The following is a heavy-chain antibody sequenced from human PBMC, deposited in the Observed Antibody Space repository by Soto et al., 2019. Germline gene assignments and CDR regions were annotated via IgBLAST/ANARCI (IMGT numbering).Heavy chain of an antibody. CDR2: ISSSTGHT. Sequence: QVPLVESGGGLVQPGGSLRLSCAVSGFTFSDYYMTWIRQAPGKGLEWVSYISSSTGHTNYADSVKGRFTISRDNAKNSLFLQMNSLRAEDTAVYYCARGRGAAADYFDFWGQGTLVTVSS. CDR1: GFTFSDYY. CDR3: ARGRGAAADYFDF. V-gene: IGHV3-11*05. J-gene: IGHJ4*02. D-gene: IGHD6-13*01.